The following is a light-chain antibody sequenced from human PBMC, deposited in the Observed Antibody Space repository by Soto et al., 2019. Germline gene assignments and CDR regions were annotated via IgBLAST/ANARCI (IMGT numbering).Light chain of an antibody. CDR2: GAX. CDR3: HHYAHSTTST. Sequence: MVWTQAPAALSLSRGDRATLDXRVSQSVITRLPWYQQRSGKXTRILXXGAXSRATGIPDRFSGSGSGTDSTLTITRLDPEAFAPYYCHHYAHSTTSTFGQGARMAIK. CDR1: QSVITR. V-gene: IGKV3-20*01. J-gene: IGKJ5*01.